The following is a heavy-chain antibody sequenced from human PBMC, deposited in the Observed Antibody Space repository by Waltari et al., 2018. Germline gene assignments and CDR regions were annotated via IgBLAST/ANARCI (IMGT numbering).Heavy chain of an antibody. CDR2: IYSGGTST. V-gene: IGHV3-23*03. J-gene: IGHJ6*03. CDR1: GFTFSSYA. D-gene: IGHD6-6*01. CDR3: AKASSSPGYYYYYMDV. Sequence: EVQLLESGGGLVQPGGSLRLSCAASGFTFSSYAMSWVRQAPGKGLECVSIIYSGGTSTYYADSVKGRFTISRDNSKNTLSLQMNSLRAEDTAVYYCAKASSSPGYYYYYMDVWGKGTTVTVSS.